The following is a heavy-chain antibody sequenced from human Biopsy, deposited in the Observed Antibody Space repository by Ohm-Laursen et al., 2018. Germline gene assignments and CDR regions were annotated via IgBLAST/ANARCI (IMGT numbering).Heavy chain of an antibody. V-gene: IGHV3-11*01. CDR2: ITNSGGTV. J-gene: IGHJ6*02. CDR1: GFTFRDYY. CDR3: ARPPWGHAYGYYNGMDV. D-gene: IGHD3-10*01. Sequence: SLRLSCAASGFTFRDYYMIWLRQPPGKGLEWVSYITNSGGTVYYEDSVKGRFTVSRDTAKNSLYLQMDRLRAEDTAVYYCARPPWGHAYGYYNGMDVWGQGTTVIVSS.